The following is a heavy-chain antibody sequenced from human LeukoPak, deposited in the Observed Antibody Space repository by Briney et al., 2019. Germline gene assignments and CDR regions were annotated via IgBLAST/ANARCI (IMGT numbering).Heavy chain of an antibody. CDR3: AELGITMIGGV. CDR1: GFTFSSYA. D-gene: IGHD3-10*02. CDR2: ITGSGGTI. V-gene: IGHV3-23*01. Sequence: PGGSLRLSCAASGFTFSSYAMTWVRQAPGKGLVWVSSITGSGGTIYYADSVKGRFTISRDNAKNSLYLQMNSLRAEDTAVYYCAELGITMIGGVWGKGTTVTISS. J-gene: IGHJ6*04.